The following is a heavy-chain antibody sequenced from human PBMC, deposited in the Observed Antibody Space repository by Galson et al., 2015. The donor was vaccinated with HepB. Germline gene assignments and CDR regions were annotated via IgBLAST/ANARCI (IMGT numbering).Heavy chain of an antibody. CDR1: GYTFTNYG. CDR3: ATARYSTSPPDN. D-gene: IGHD6-6*01. CDR2: ISAYNGNT. Sequence: SVKVSCKASGYTFTNYGISWVRQAPGQGLEWMAWISAYNGNTNYAQKLQGRVSMTTDTSTSTAYLELRSLTSDDTAVYYCATARYSTSPPDNWGQGTLVTVSA. V-gene: IGHV1-18*01. J-gene: IGHJ4*02.